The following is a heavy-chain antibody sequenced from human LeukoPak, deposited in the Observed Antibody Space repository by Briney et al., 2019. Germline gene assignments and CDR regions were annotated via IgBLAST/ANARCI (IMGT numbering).Heavy chain of an antibody. V-gene: IGHV3-53*01. J-gene: IGHJ4*02. CDR3: ARGKVYYYYDY. CDR2: LHSGGDT. D-gene: IGHD5/OR15-5a*01. CDR1: GFNVRSNC. Sequence: PGGSLRLSCAVSGFNVRSNCMTWVRQAPGKGLEWVSVLHSGGDTYYADSVKGRFTISRDNSENTVYLQMNSLRAEDTAVYYCARGKVYYYYDYWGQGTLVAVSS.